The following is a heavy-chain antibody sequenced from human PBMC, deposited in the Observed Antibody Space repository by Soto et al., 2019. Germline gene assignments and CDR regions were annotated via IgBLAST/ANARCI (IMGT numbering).Heavy chain of an antibody. D-gene: IGHD1-26*01. V-gene: IGHV1-46*01. CDR1: GYTFTSYY. Sequence: ASVKVSCKASGYTFTSYYMHWVRQAPGQGLEWMGIINPSGGSTSYAQKFQGRVTMTRDTSTSTVYMELSSLRSEDTAVYYCARDGSGATSLPAAFDIWGQGTMVTVSS. CDR2: INPSGGST. J-gene: IGHJ3*02. CDR3: ARDGSGATSLPAAFDI.